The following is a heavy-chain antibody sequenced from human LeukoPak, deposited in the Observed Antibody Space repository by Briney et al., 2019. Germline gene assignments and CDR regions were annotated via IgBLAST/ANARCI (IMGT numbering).Heavy chain of an antibody. D-gene: IGHD2-2*01. Sequence: MASETLSLTCAVYGGSFSGYYWSWIRQPPGKGLEWIGEINHSGSTNYNPSLKSRVTISVDTSKNQFSLKLSSVTAADTAVYYCARGPQYPWFDPWGQGTLVTVSS. CDR3: ARGPQYPWFDP. V-gene: IGHV4-34*01. CDR2: INHSGST. CDR1: GGSFSGYY. J-gene: IGHJ5*02.